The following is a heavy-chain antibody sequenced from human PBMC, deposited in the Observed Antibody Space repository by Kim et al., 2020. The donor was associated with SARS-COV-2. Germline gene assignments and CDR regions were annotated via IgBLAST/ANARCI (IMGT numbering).Heavy chain of an antibody. Sequence: SETLSLTCTVSGGSISSGSYYWSWIRQPAGKGLEWIGRIYTSGSTNYNPSLKSRVTISVDTSKNQFSLKLSSVTAADTAVYYCARGHRFLEWFVPFDPWGQGTLVTVSS. CDR3: ARGHRFLEWFVPFDP. CDR2: IYTSGST. CDR1: GGSISSGSYY. J-gene: IGHJ5*02. D-gene: IGHD3-3*01. V-gene: IGHV4-61*02.